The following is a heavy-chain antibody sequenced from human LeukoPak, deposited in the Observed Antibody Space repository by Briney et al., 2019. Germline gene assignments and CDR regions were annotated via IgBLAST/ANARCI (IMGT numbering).Heavy chain of an antibody. CDR3: AKAYSSSWYDDGWYYFDY. V-gene: IGHV3-23*01. Sequence: GGSLRLSCAASGFTFSSYAMSWVRQAPGKGLEWVSAISGSGGSTYYADSVKGRFTIFRDNSKNTLYLQMNSLRAEDTAVYYCAKAYSSSWYDDGWYYFDYWGQGTLVTVSS. D-gene: IGHD6-13*01. CDR2: ISGSGGST. J-gene: IGHJ4*02. CDR1: GFTFSSYA.